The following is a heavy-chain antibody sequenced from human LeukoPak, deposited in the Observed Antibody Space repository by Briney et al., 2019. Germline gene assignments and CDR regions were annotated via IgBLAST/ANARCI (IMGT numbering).Heavy chain of an antibody. CDR2: IYHSGST. J-gene: IGHJ4*02. Sequence: SETLSLTCSVSDGSINSYYWNWIRQPPGKGLEWIGYIYHSGSTYYNPSLKSRVTISVDRSKNQFSLKLSSVTAADTAVYYCARGYGDYVHYWGQGTLVTVSS. D-gene: IGHD4-17*01. V-gene: IGHV4-30-2*01. CDR1: DGSINSYY. CDR3: ARGYGDYVHY.